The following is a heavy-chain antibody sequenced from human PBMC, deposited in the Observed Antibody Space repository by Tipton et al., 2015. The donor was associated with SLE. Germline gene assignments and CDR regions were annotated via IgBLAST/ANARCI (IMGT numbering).Heavy chain of an antibody. V-gene: IGHV4-34*01. CDR1: GGSFSGYY. Sequence: TLSLTCAVYGGSFSGYYWSWIRQPPGKGLEWIGKINHSGSTNYNPSLKSRVTISVDTSKNQFSLRLSSVTAADTAVYYCARGGSSTWPYYYYMDVWGKGTTVTVSS. D-gene: IGHD6-13*01. CDR3: ARGGSSTWPYYYYMDV. J-gene: IGHJ6*03. CDR2: INHSGST.